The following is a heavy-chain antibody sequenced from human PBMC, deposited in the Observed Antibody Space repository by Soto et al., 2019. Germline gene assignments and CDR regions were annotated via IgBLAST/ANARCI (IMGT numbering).Heavy chain of an antibody. CDR3: AKDLTVDTAMVPSGY. CDR2: ISYDGSNK. D-gene: IGHD5-18*01. V-gene: IGHV3-30*18. CDR1: GFTFSSYG. J-gene: IGHJ4*02. Sequence: QVQLVESGGGVVQPGRSLRLSCAASGFTFSSYGMHWVCQAPGKGLEWVAVISYDGSNKYYADSVKGRFTISRDNSKNTLYLQMNSLRAEDTAVYYCAKDLTVDTAMVPSGYWGQGTLVTVSS.